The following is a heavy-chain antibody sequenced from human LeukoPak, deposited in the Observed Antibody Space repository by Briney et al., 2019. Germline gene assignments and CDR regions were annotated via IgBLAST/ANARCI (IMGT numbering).Heavy chain of an antibody. CDR3: GRWXGSGTYHFDY. CDR1: GDSLSIYY. CDR2: IYSSVST. J-gene: IGHJ4*02. D-gene: IGHD3-10*01. V-gene: IGHV4-4*07. Sequence: SETLSLTCTVSGDSLSIYYWSWIRQPAGKGLEWIGRIYSSVSTNYNPSLKSRVTMSVDTSKNQFSLKLSSVPAADTAVYYCGRWXGSGTYHFDYWGQGTLVTVSS.